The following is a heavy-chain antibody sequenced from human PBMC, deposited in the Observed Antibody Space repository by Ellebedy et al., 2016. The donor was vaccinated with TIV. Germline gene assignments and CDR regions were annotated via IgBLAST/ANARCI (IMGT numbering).Heavy chain of an antibody. CDR1: GGSFSGYY. Sequence: SETLSLXCAVYGGSFSGYYWSWIRQPPGKGLEWIGSIYYSGSTYYNPSLKSRVTISVDTSKNQFSLKLSSVTAADTAVYYCARDQGGSGSRDAFDIWGQGTMVTVSS. CDR3: ARDQGGSGSRDAFDI. J-gene: IGHJ3*02. D-gene: IGHD3-10*01. V-gene: IGHV4-34*01. CDR2: IYYSGST.